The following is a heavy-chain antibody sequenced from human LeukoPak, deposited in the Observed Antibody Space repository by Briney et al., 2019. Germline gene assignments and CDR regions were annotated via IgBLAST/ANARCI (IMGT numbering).Heavy chain of an antibody. CDR2: IYTSGST. D-gene: IGHD6-13*01. CDR1: GGSISSGSYY. J-gene: IGHJ4*02. Sequence: SETLSLTCTVSGGSISSGSYYWSWIRQPAGKGLEWIGRIYTSGSTNYNPSLKSRVTISVDTSKNQFSLKLSSVTAADTAVYYCARDLGIAAPLDYWGQGTLVTVSS. CDR3: ARDLGIAAPLDY. V-gene: IGHV4-61*02.